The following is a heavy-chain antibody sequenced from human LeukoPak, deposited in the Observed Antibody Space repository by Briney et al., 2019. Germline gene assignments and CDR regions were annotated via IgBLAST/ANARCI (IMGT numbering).Heavy chain of an antibody. D-gene: IGHD4-17*01. J-gene: IGHJ3*02. Sequence: PSETLSLTCTVSGFSISCYYLSWIRQPPGKGLECIGYIYYSGSTNYNPSLRSRVTISVDTSKNQFSLKLSSVTAADTAVYYCARDYGDYGGAFDIWGQGTMVTVSS. V-gene: IGHV4-59*01. CDR2: IYYSGST. CDR1: GFSISCYY. CDR3: ARDYGDYGGAFDI.